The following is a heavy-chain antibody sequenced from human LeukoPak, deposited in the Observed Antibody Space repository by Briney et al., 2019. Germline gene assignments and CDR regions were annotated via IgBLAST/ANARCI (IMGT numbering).Heavy chain of an antibody. D-gene: IGHD6-13*01. CDR2: INHSGST. CDR1: GGSLSGYY. J-gene: IGHJ6*04. V-gene: IGHV4-34*01. CDR3: ARGEPAAGPMYHLDV. Sequence: SETLSLTCVVHGGSLSGYYWSWRRQPPGKGLEWIGEINHSGSTNYNPSLKSRVTVSVDTSKNQFSLKLSSVTAADTAVYYCARGEPAAGPMYHLDVWDTGATVTVSS.